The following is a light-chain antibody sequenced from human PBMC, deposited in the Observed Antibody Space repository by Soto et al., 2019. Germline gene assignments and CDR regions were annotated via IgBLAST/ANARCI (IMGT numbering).Light chain of an antibody. CDR2: DAS. CDR1: QSISSW. J-gene: IGKJ1*01. Sequence: QMTQSAYNSPASVGDRVTVTCLASQSISSWLAWYQQKPVKAPKLLIYDASSLESGVPSRFSGSGSGTEFTLTISSLQPDDFATYYCQQYNSYSWTSGQGTEVQIK. CDR3: QQYNSYSWT. V-gene: IGKV1-5*01.